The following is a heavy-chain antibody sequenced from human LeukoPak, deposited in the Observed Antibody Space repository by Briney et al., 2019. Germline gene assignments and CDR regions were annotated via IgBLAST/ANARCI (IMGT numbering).Heavy chain of an antibody. J-gene: IGHJ4*02. V-gene: IGHV3-23*01. Sequence: GGSLRLSCAVSGYPLSSSPVRWVPQAPGKGLEGVSVIVDDGGSTYYADSMKGRLTISRHNSKNALYLQMHSLRAEETAVYYCAKGFVGADFDYWGQGTLVTVSS. D-gene: IGHD1-26*01. CDR2: IVDDGGST. CDR3: AKGFVGADFDY. CDR1: GYPLSSSP.